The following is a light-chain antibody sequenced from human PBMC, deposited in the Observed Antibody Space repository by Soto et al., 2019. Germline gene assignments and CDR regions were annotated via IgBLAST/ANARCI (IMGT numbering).Light chain of an antibody. V-gene: IGKV3-15*01. CDR2: VAS. CDR3: QQYNNCNPKMA. CDR1: QSVSSD. Sequence: VVTQSPATLSVFPGETATISCRASQSVSSDLAWYQQRPGKAPRLLIYVASTRATGIPARFRGSGSGTEFRLTISSRQSEDVASSYCQQYNNCNPKMAFGRGTKVEIK. J-gene: IGKJ1*01.